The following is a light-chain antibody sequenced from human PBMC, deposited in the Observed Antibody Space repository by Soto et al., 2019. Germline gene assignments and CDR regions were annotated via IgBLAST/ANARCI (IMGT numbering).Light chain of an antibody. CDR1: QSVRTY. V-gene: IGKV3-11*01. CDR2: DAS. J-gene: IGKJ5*01. CDR3: QQRYSWPIT. Sequence: EIVLTQSPGTLSLSPGERATLSCRASQSVRTYLAWYQQKPGQAPRLLISDASNRATGIPARFSGSGSGTDFTLTISSPEPEDFAIYYCQQRYSWPITFGQGTRL.